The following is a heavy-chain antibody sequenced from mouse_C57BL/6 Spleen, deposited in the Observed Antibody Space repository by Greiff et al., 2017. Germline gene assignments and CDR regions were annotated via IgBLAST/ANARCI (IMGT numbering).Heavy chain of an antibody. CDR3: ARSLLRRLSFDY. D-gene: IGHD1-2*01. CDR2: ISDGGSYT. J-gene: IGHJ2*01. CDR1: GFTFSSYA. Sequence: EVQGVESGGGLVKPGGSLKLSCAASGFTFSSYAMSWVRQTPEKRLEWVATISDGGSYTYYPDNVKGRFTISRDNAKNNLYLQMSHLKSEDTAMXYCARSLLRRLSFDYWGQGTTLTVSS. V-gene: IGHV5-4*01.